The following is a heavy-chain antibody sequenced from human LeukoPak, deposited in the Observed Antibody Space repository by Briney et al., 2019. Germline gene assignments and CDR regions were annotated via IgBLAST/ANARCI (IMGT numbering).Heavy chain of an antibody. D-gene: IGHD3-10*01. CDR1: GYTFTSYD. CDR2: MNPNSGNT. J-gene: IGHJ6*03. Sequence: ASVKVSCKASGYTFTSYDINWVRQATGQGLEWMGWMNPNSGNTGYAQKFQGRVTMTRNTSISTAYMELSSLRSEDTAVYYCARGPPGEHYYYYYMDVWGKGTTVTISS. CDR3: ARGPPGEHYYYYYMDV. V-gene: IGHV1-8*01.